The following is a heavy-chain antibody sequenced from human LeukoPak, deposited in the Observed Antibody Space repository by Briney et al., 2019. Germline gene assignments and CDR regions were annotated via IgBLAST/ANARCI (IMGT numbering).Heavy chain of an antibody. V-gene: IGHV1-69*05. J-gene: IGHJ6*03. CDR2: IIPIFGTA. Sequence: ASVKVSCKASGGTFSSYAISWVRQAPGQGLEWMGGIIPIFGTANYAQKFQGRVTITTDESTSTAYMELSSLRSEDTAVYYCARVVATYYYMDVWGKGTTVTVSS. CDR1: GGTFSSYA. CDR3: ARVVATYYYMDV. D-gene: IGHD5-12*01.